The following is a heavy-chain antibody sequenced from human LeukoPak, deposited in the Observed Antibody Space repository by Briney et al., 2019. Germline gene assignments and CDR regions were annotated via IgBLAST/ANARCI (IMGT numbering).Heavy chain of an antibody. J-gene: IGHJ4*02. V-gene: IGHV3-74*03. CDR3: ARGLPIVATIWSYFDY. CDR2: IKSDERSA. D-gene: IGHD5-12*01. Sequence: GGSLRLSCEVSGFTITNHWMYWVRQAPGRGLVWVSRIKSDERSAAYADSVKGRFTISRDNSKNTLYLQMNSLRAEDTAAYYCARGLPIVATIWSYFDYWGQGTLVTVSS. CDR1: GFTITNHW.